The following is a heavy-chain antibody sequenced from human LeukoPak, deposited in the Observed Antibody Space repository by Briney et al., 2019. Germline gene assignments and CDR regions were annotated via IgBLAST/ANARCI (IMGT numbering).Heavy chain of an antibody. D-gene: IGHD1-1*01. CDR2: IYTGDSDT. V-gene: IGHV5-51*01. J-gene: IGHJ4*02. Sequence: GESVKISCQGSGYSFTSYWIGWVRQMPGKGLEFMGIIYTGDSDTRYSPSFQGQVTISADKYISTAYLQWSSLKASDTAMYYCARHETGPYFDYWAQETLVTVFS. CDR1: GYSFTSYW. CDR3: ARHETGPYFDY.